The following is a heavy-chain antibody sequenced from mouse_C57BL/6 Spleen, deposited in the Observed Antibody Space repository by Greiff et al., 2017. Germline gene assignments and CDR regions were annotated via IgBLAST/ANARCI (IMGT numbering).Heavy chain of an antibody. V-gene: IGHV1-15*01. J-gene: IGHJ4*01. CDR2: IDPETGGT. CDR3: TRSLSWAYAMDY. Sequence: VQLQQSGAELVRPGASVTLSCKASGYIFTDYEMHWVKQTPVHGLEWIGAIDPETGGTAYNQKFKGKAILTADKSSSTAYMELRSLTSEDSAVYYCTRSLSWAYAMDYWGQGTSVTVSS. D-gene: IGHD1-1*01. CDR1: GYIFTDYE.